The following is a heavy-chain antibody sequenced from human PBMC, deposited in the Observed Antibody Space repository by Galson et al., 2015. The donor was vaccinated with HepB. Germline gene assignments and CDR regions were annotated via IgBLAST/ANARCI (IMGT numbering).Heavy chain of an antibody. CDR3: ARGGAIDCSGDSCYRSFDP. V-gene: IGHV1-2*05. CDR1: GSTFTGYY. J-gene: IGHJ5*02. CDR2: INPNSGAT. Sequence: SVTVSCKASGSTFTGYYIHWVRQAPGQGLEWVGRINPNSGATDYAQEFQGRVTMTRDTSTSTAYMELSRLRSDDTVVYYCARGGAIDCSGDSCYRSFDPWGQGTLVTVSS. D-gene: IGHD2-15*01.